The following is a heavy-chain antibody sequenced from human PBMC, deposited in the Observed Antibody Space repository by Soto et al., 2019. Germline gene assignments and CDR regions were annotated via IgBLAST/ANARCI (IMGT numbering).Heavy chain of an antibody. CDR2: IFSSVST. J-gene: IGHJ4*02. D-gene: IGHD5-12*01. Sequence: SETLSLTCTVSGGSINTFYWSWVRQPAGKGLEWIGRIFSSVSTSFNPSLESRVAMSVDTSKNHFSLNLSSVTAADMAVYYCAREGSYSAYNFAHGIQLWSFDFWGQGALVTVSS. V-gene: IGHV4-4*07. CDR3: AREGSYSAYNFAHGIQLWSFDF. CDR1: GGSINTFY.